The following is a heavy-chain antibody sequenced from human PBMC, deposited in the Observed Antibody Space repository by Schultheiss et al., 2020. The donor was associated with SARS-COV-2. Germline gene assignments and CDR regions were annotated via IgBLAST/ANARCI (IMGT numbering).Heavy chain of an antibody. CDR1: GFTFSSYS. D-gene: IGHD7-27*01. CDR2: ISSSSSYT. J-gene: IGHJ6*02. Sequence: GGSLRLSCAASGFTFSSYSMNWVRQAPGKGLEWVSYISSSSSYTNYADSVKGRFTISRENAKNSLYLQMNSLRAGDTAVYYCARLGYNYGMDVWGQGTTVTVSS. V-gene: IGHV3-21*05. CDR3: ARLGYNYGMDV.